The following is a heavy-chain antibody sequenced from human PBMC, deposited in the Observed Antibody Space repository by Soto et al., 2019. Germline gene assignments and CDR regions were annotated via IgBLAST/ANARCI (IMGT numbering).Heavy chain of an antibody. V-gene: IGHV3-7*01. D-gene: IGHD5-12*01. CDR2: IKQDGSDK. J-gene: IGHJ4*02. CDR1: GFTFSSYW. Sequence: EVQLVESGGDLVQPGGSLRLSCAAAGFTFSSYWMSWVRQAPGKGLEWVANIKQDGSDKYYLDSVKGRFTISRNNAKNSLYLQMNSLRDEDTAVYYCTRGGTLTWLQEYCGQGTLVTVSS. CDR3: TRGGTLTWLQEY.